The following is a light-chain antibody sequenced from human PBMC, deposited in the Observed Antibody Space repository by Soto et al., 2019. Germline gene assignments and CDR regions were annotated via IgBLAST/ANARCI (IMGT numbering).Light chain of an antibody. Sequence: DIQLTQSPSLLSASVGDRVTITCRASQGIRNYLAWYQQRPAKAPKLLIYAASTLQSGVPPRFSGSGSGTEFTLTISSLQPEDFATYYCQQLDDYPYTFGQGTKLEIK. V-gene: IGKV1-9*01. CDR1: QGIRNY. J-gene: IGKJ2*01. CDR3: QQLDDYPYT. CDR2: AAS.